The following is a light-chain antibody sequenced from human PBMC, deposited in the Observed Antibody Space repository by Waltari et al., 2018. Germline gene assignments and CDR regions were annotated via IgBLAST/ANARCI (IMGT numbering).Light chain of an antibody. Sequence: QSALTQPASVSGSPGQSITISCTGTSRDIGKYHYVSWYQHLPGKVPKVMISGVTKRPSGVSNRFSGSKSGNTASLTISGLQADDEAEYYCCSDAGSGTYVFGTGTKLTVV. CDR1: SRDIGKYHY. V-gene: IGLV2-23*02. CDR2: GVT. CDR3: CSDAGSGTYV. J-gene: IGLJ1*01.